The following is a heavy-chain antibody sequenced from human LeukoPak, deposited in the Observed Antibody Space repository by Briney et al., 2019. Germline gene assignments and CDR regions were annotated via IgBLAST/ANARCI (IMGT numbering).Heavy chain of an antibody. CDR1: GGTSSSYA. J-gene: IGHJ4*02. Sequence: GASVKVSCKASGGTSSSYAISWVRQGPGQGLEWMGRIIPIFGIANYAQKFQGRVTITADKSTSTAYMELSSLRSEDTAVYYCARDDSSGYYVGYWGQGTLVTVSS. CDR3: ARDDSSGYYVGY. D-gene: IGHD3-22*01. V-gene: IGHV1-69*04. CDR2: IIPIFGIA.